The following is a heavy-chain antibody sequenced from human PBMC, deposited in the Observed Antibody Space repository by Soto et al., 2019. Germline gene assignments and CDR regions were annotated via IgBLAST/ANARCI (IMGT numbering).Heavy chain of an antibody. CDR2: ISDSGGST. J-gene: IGHJ4*02. CDR1: VFTFSSYA. Sequence: PGWSLRLSCASSVFTFSSYAMSWVRQAPGKGLEWVSAISDSGGSTYYADSVKGRFTISRDNSKNTLYLQMNSLRAEDTAVYYCAKDTLSYYYDSSGYYWGQGTLVTVSS. CDR3: AKDTLSYYYDSSGYY. V-gene: IGHV3-23*01. D-gene: IGHD3-22*01.